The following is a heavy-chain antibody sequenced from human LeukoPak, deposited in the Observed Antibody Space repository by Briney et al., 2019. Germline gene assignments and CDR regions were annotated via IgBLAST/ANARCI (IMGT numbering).Heavy chain of an antibody. J-gene: IGHJ4*02. CDR2: INHSGST. D-gene: IGHD2-15*01. V-gene: IGHV4-34*01. CDR1: GGSFSGYY. CDR3: ARGYCSGGSCYSGYSGSHFGLRGFDY. Sequence: PSETLSLTCAVYGGSFSGYYWSWIRQPPGKGLEWIGEINHSGSTNYNPSLKSRVTISVDTSKNQFSLKLSSVTAADTAVYYCARGYCSGGSCYSGYSGSHFGLRGFDYWGQGTLVTVSS.